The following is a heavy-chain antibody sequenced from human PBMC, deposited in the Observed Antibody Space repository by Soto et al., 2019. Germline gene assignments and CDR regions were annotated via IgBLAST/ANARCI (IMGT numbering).Heavy chain of an antibody. CDR3: VRDFDWYFDV. CDR1: GFTFSNFW. V-gene: IGHV3-74*01. J-gene: IGHJ2*01. Sequence: GGSLRLSCVVSGFTFSNFWMRWVRQIPGKGLVWVARINGDGTSKKYADSVKGRFTISRDNVKNTLFLQMNSLRVDDTAIYYCVRDFDWYFDVWGRGTLVTVSS. CDR2: INGDGTSK.